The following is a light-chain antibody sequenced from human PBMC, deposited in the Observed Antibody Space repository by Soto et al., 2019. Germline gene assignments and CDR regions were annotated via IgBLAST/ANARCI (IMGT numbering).Light chain of an antibody. Sequence: DIQMTQSPSTLSASVGNRVTITCRASQSVSRWLAWYQQKPGKAPKLLIYDASSLESGVPSRFSGSGYGTEFTLTINSLQPGDSATYYCQQYSTLWRFGQGTKADI. CDR1: QSVSRW. CDR2: DAS. V-gene: IGKV1-5*01. J-gene: IGKJ1*01. CDR3: QQYSTLWR.